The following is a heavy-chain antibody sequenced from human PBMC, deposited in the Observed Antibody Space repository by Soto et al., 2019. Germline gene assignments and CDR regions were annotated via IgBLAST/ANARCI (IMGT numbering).Heavy chain of an antibody. CDR1: GYTFTNYA. J-gene: IGHJ4*02. CDR2: INAGNGNT. D-gene: IGHD5-12*01. V-gene: IGHV1-3*05. Sequence: QVQLVQSGAEEKKPGASVKVSCKASGYTFTNYAMHWVRQAPGQRLEWMGWINAGNGNTKYSQKFQGRVTITSDKSASTAYMELSSLRSEDTAVYYCARVSGYYFLDYWGQGTLVTVSS. CDR3: ARVSGYYFLDY.